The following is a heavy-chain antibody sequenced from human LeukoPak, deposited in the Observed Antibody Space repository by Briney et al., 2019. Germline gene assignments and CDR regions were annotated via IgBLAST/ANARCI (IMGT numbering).Heavy chain of an antibody. V-gene: IGHV4-34*01. CDR3: ARAGGSGWYSRFYYFDY. J-gene: IGHJ4*02. D-gene: IGHD6-19*01. CDR1: GGSFSGYY. CDR2: INHSGST. Sequence: PSETLSLTCAVYGGSFSGYYWSWIRQPPGQGLEWNGEINHSGSTNYNPYLKSRVTISVDTSKNQFSLKLSSVTAADPAVYYCARAGGSGWYSRFYYFDYWGQGTLVTVSS.